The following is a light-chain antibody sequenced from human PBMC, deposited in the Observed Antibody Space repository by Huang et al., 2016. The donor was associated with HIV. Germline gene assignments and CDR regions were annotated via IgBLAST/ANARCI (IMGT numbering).Light chain of an antibody. J-gene: IGKJ1*01. CDR3: QHYDNWAPAT. V-gene: IGKV3-15*01. Sequence: EIVLTQSPVTLSVSPGESATLSCRASQTVSTTLAWYQHKPGRAPRLLIYDASTRATSVPARFRASGSGTEFTLTVGGLRSDDFAVYYCQHYDNWAPATFGQGTKLEFK. CDR2: DAS. CDR1: QTVSTT.